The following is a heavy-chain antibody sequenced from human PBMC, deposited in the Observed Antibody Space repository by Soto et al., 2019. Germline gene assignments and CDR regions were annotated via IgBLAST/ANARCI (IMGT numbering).Heavy chain of an antibody. CDR3: ARDSALSGWLRHFEY. V-gene: IGHV1-69*01. CDR2: ISPIFGTA. CDR1: GGTFSSYA. J-gene: IGHJ4*02. Sequence: QVQLVQSGAEVKKPGSSVKVSCKASGGTFSSYAISWVRQAPGQGLEWMGGISPIFGTANSAQKVQGRVTITADESTSTAYMGLGSLRSEDAAVYYCARDSALSGWLRHFEYWGQGTLVTVSS. D-gene: IGHD5-12*01.